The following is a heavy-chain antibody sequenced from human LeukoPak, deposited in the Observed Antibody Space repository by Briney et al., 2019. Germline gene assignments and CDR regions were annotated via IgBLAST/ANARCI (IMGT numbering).Heavy chain of an antibody. Sequence: PGGSLRLSCAASGFTFSSYGMHWVRQAPGKGLEWVAATWYDGSNKYYADSVKGRFTISRDNSKNTLYLQMNGLRAEDTAVYFCARGGHCSTTSCSNYDGMDVWGQGTTLTVSS. CDR3: ARGGHCSTTSCSNYDGMDV. CDR1: GFTFSSYG. V-gene: IGHV3-33*01. CDR2: TWYDGSNK. J-gene: IGHJ6*02. D-gene: IGHD2-2*01.